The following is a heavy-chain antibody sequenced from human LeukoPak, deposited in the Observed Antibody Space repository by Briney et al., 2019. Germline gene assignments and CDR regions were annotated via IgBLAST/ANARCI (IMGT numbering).Heavy chain of an antibody. V-gene: IGHV3-23*01. Sequence: GGSLRLSCAASGFTFSSYAMSWVRQAPGKGQEWVSAISGSGGSTYYAASVKGRFTIYRDNSKNTLYLQMNSLRAEDTAVYYCAKAPRSNCYYYYGMDVWGQGTTVTVSS. CDR3: AKAPRSNCYYYYGMDV. CDR2: ISGSGGST. CDR1: GFTFSSYA. D-gene: IGHD3-16*01. J-gene: IGHJ6*02.